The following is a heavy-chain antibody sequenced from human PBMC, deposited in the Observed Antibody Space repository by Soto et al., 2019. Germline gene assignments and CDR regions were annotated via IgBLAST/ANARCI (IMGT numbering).Heavy chain of an antibody. CDR2: INPSGAYT. V-gene: IGHV1-46*02. Sequence: GASVKVSCKTSGNTLNSHYVHWVRQAPGQGLEWMGIINPSGAYTSYAQKFQGRVTMTRDTSASAVYMEVSSLRSEDTAVYYCAGSPGRGTAYYYYIDVWRKGTTVTPSS. J-gene: IGHJ6*03. CDR3: AGSPGRGTAYYYYIDV. CDR1: GNTLNSHY. D-gene: IGHD1-7*01.